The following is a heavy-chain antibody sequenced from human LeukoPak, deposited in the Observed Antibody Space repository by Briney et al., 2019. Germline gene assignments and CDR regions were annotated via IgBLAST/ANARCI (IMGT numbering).Heavy chain of an antibody. Sequence: GGSLRLSCAASGFTFSSYVLHWVRQPPGKGLEWVAVISYDGSNKYNAASVKGRFTISRDNSKNTLYLQMNSLRAEGTAVYYCAKDSDMTDYYDSSGYNYFDYWGQGTLVTVSS. D-gene: IGHD3-22*01. J-gene: IGHJ4*02. CDR2: ISYDGSNK. V-gene: IGHV3-30*18. CDR3: AKDSDMTDYYDSSGYNYFDY. CDR1: GFTFSSYV.